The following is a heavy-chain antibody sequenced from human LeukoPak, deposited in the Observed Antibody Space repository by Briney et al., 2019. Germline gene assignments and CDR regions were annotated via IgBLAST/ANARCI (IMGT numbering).Heavy chain of an antibody. CDR3: ARGRMVRNSPGYYFDY. V-gene: IGHV4-34*01. J-gene: IGHJ4*02. D-gene: IGHD3-10*01. CDR2: INHSGST. Sequence: SETLSHTCAVYGESFSVYYWCWIRQPPGKGLEWIGEINHSGSTNYNTSLKSRVTISIDTSKNQFSLKLSTVTAADTAVYYCARGRMVRNSPGYYFDYWGQGTLVTVSS. CDR1: GESFSVYY.